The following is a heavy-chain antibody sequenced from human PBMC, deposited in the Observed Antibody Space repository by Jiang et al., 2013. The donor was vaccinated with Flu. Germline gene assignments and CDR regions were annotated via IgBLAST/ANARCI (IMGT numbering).Heavy chain of an antibody. CDR2: IDWDDDS. J-gene: IGHJ4*02. Sequence: KPTQTLTLTCTVSGFSLTTSGMCVSWIRQPPGKALEWLALIDWDDDSYYSTSLKTRLTISKDTSKNQVVLTMTNMDPADTATYYCARELNGVIEYWGQGTLVTVAS. CDR3: ARELNGVIEY. D-gene: IGHD1-26*01. CDR1: GFSLTTSGMC. V-gene: IGHV2-70*01.